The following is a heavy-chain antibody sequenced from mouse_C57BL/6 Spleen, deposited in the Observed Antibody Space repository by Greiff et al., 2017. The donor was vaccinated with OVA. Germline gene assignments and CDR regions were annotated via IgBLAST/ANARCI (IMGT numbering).Heavy chain of an antibody. CDR3: ARVDPYYRDY. J-gene: IGHJ2*01. CDR2: ISYDGSN. V-gene: IGHV3-6*01. Sequence: VQLKESGPGLVKPSQSLSLTCSVTGYSITSGYYWNWIRQFPGNKLEWMGYISYDGSNNYNPSLKNRISITRDTSKNQFFLKLNSVTTEDTATYYCARVDPYYRDYWGQGTTLTVSS. CDR1: GYSITSGYY. D-gene: IGHD2-14*01.